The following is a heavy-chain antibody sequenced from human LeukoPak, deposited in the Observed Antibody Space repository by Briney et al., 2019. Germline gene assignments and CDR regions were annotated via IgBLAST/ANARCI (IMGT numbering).Heavy chain of an antibody. Sequence: ASVKVSCKASGYTFTSYGISWVRQAPGQGLEWMGWISAYNGNTNYAQKLQGRVAMTTDTSTSTAYMELRSLRSDDTAVYYCASQPLRYCTNGVCYTHDYWGQGTLVTVSS. CDR3: ASQPLRYCTNGVCYTHDY. CDR1: GYTFTSYG. V-gene: IGHV1-18*01. D-gene: IGHD2-8*01. J-gene: IGHJ4*02. CDR2: ISAYNGNT.